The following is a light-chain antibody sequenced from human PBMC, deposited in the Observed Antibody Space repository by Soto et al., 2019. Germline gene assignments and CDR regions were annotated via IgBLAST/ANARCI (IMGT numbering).Light chain of an antibody. CDR1: SSNIGAGHV. CDR3: QSYDNTLSASV. CDR2: GSS. J-gene: IGLJ2*01. V-gene: IGLV1-40*01. Sequence: QSVLTQPPSVSGAPGQRVTISCTGSSSNIGAGHVVHWYQQFPGRAPKLLIYGSSNRPSGVPDRFSGSKSGTSASLAITGLQAEDEADYYYQSYDNTLSASVFGGGTKVTVL.